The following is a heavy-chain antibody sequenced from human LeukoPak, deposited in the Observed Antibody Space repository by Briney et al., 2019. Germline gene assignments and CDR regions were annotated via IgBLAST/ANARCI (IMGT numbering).Heavy chain of an antibody. V-gene: IGHV3-73*01. J-gene: IGHJ3*02. CDR1: GFTFSSYA. CDR3: TRHSDYVWGNGVATAFDI. Sequence: AGGSLRLSCAASGFTFSSYAMTWVRQASGKGLEWVGRIRSKANSYATAYAASVKGRFTISRDDSKNTAYLQMNSLKTEDTAVYYCTRHSDYVWGNGVATAFDIWGQGTMVTVSS. CDR2: IRSKANSYAT. D-gene: IGHD3-16*01.